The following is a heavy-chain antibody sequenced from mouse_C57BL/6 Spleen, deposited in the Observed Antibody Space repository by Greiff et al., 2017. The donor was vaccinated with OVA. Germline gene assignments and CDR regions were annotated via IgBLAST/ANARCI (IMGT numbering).Heavy chain of an antibody. Sequence: QVQLQQSGAELVRPGTSVTVSCKASGYAFTNYLIEWVKQRPGQGLEWIGVINPGSGGTNYNEKFKGKAPLTADKTSSTAYKQLSSLTSEDSAVYFCARGDYSNYVAMDYWGQGTSVTVSS. V-gene: IGHV1-54*01. D-gene: IGHD2-5*01. J-gene: IGHJ4*01. CDR2: INPGSGGT. CDR1: GYAFTNYL. CDR3: ARGDYSNYVAMDY.